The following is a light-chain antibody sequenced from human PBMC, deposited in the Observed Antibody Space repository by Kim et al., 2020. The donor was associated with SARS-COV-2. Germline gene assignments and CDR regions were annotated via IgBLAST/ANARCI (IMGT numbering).Light chain of an antibody. CDR2: GRN. CDR1: SLRSYY. V-gene: IGLV3-19*01. Sequence: SSELTQDPVVSVALGQTVRITCQGDSLRSYYATWYQQKPRQAPVLVIYGRNNRPSGIPDRFSGFASGNTASLTISGTQAEDEADFYCQSRDSGGKVIFGGGTQLTVL. CDR3: QSRDSGGKVI. J-gene: IGLJ2*01.